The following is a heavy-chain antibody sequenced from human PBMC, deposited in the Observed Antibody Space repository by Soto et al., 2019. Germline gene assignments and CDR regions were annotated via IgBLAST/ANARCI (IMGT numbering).Heavy chain of an antibody. CDR1: GGTFSSYA. D-gene: IGHD2-2*01. Sequence: ASVKVPCKASGGTFSSYAISWVRQAPGQGLEWMGGIIPIFGTANYAQKFQGRVTITADESTSTAYMELSSLRSEDTAVYYCATLRYCSSTSCYDVWGQGTTVTVSS. CDR2: IIPIFGTA. J-gene: IGHJ6*02. V-gene: IGHV1-69*13. CDR3: ATLRYCSSTSCYDV.